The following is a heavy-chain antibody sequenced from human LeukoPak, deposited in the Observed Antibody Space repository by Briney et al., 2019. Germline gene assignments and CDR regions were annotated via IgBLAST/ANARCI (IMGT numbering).Heavy chain of an antibody. CDR3: ARARYVNSFYAFDI. J-gene: IGHJ3*02. CDR2: LSKSENT. CDR1: GGSISSYY. Sequence: PSETLSLTCTVSGGSISSYYWSWIRLPPGKGLEWIGYLSKSENTNYSPSLKSRVTIFGDTSKNQFFLKLSSVTAADTAVYYCARARYVNSFYAFDIWGQGTLVTVSS. D-gene: IGHD3-9*01. V-gene: IGHV4-59*01.